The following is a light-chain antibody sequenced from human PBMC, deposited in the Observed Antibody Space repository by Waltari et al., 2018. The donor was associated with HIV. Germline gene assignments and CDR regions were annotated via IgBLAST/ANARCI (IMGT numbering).Light chain of an antibody. Sequence: SVVTQPASVSGFPGQSITISCTGTDSDPGYHYFVSWYQQLPDKVPKVILFEVDRRASGIPDRFSGSKSGDTASLTISDLRPEDEADYYCASFTKDFTVVFGGGTKVTVL. V-gene: IGLV2-14*03. CDR3: ASFTKDFTVV. CDR1: DSDPGYHYF. J-gene: IGLJ2*01. CDR2: EVD.